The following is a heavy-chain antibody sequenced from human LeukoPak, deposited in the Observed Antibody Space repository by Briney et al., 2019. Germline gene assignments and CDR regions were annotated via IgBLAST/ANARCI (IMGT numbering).Heavy chain of an antibody. CDR3: ARGRGYYYDSSGYYPFLY. CDR2: INHSGST. J-gene: IGHJ4*02. V-gene: IGHV4-34*01. D-gene: IGHD3-22*01. CDR1: GGSFSGYY. Sequence: SETLSLTCAVYGGSFSGYYWSWIRQPPGRGLEWIGEINHSGSTNYNPSLKSRVTISVDTSKNQFSLKLSSVTAADTAVYYCARGRGYYYDSSGYYPFLYWGQGTLVTVSS.